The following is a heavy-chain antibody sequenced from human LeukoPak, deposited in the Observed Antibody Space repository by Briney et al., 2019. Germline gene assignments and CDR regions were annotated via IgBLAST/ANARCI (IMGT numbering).Heavy chain of an antibody. CDR1: GFTFSTYS. CDR2: ISSSRSYI. Sequence: PGGSLRLSCAASGFTFSTYSMNWVRQAPGKGLEWVSSISSSRSYIYYADSVKGRFTISRGNAKKSLYLQMNSLRVEDTALYYCARSTMIAPRGAFDIWGQGTMVTVSS. J-gene: IGHJ3*02. V-gene: IGHV3-21*01. CDR3: ARSTMIAPRGAFDI. D-gene: IGHD3-22*01.